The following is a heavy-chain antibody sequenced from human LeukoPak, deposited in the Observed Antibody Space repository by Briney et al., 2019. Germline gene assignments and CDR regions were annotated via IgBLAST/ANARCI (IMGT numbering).Heavy chain of an antibody. J-gene: IGHJ5*02. CDR3: ARGGYYDSSGYYYVYWFDP. Sequence: ASVKVSCKASVYTFTSYYMHWVRQAPGQGLEWMGIINPSGGSTSYAQKFQGRVTMTRDTSTSTVYMELSSLRSEDTAVYYCARGGYYDSSGYYYVYWFDPWGQGTLVTVSS. V-gene: IGHV1-46*01. D-gene: IGHD3-22*01. CDR1: VYTFTSYY. CDR2: INPSGGST.